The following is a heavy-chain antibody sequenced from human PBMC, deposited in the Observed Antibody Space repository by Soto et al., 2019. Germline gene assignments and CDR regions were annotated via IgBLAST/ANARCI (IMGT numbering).Heavy chain of an antibody. Sequence: QLQLQESGPGLVKPSESLSLTCTVSGDSFTIDSYYWAWIRQPPGKGLEWLGTISHTGTTFHNPSLKSRLTMSVDTSKNQFSLNLRSVTAADTALYFCARHSDKYVSSWYGLGSWGQGTLVTVSS. CDR1: GDSFTIDSYY. CDR2: ISHTGTT. V-gene: IGHV4-39*01. J-gene: IGHJ4*02. CDR3: ARHSDKYVSSWYGLGS. D-gene: IGHD6-13*01.